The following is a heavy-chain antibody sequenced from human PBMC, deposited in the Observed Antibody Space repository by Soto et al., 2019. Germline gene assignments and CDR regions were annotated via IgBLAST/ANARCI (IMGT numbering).Heavy chain of an antibody. CDR1: GFTFSNYG. Sequence: QVQLVESGGGVVQPGRSLRLSCAASGFTFSNYGMHWVRQAPGKGLEWVAIIWSDGSNKYYSDSVKGGFTISRDNSKNTRCLVSTSLGADDTAVYYCARNEGYYGSGGSSFDYWGQGTLVTVSS. CDR2: IWSDGSNK. D-gene: IGHD3-10*01. CDR3: ARNEGYYGSGGSSFDY. V-gene: IGHV3-33*01. J-gene: IGHJ4*02.